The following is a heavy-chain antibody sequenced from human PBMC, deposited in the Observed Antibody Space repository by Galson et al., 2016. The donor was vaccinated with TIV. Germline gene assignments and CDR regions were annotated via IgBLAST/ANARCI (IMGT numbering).Heavy chain of an antibody. J-gene: IGHJ4*02. D-gene: IGHD4/OR15-4a*01. CDR2: IYSNDDT. V-gene: IGHV3-53*01. CDR1: GFSVSYKH. CDR3: AREGRGGAYPNNFDF. Sequence: SLRLSCAASGFSVSYKHMTWVRQAPGRGLEWVSLIYSNDDTHHAESVQGRFSISRDTSKNTIYLQMNNLRVEDTAVYYCAREGRGGAYPNNFDFWGQGTLVTVSS.